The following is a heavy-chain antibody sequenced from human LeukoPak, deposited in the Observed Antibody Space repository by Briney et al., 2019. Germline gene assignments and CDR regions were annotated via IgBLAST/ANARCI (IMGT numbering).Heavy chain of an antibody. V-gene: IGHV1-8*01. Sequence: ASVKVSCKASGYTFTSYDINWVRQATGQGLEWMGWMNPNSGNTGYAQKFQGRVTMTRNTSISTAYMELSSLRSEDTAVYYCARGIRMVRGVPPVYNFDYWGQGTLVTVSS. J-gene: IGHJ4*02. CDR1: GYTFTSYD. D-gene: IGHD3-10*01. CDR3: ARGIRMVRGVPPVYNFDY. CDR2: MNPNSGNT.